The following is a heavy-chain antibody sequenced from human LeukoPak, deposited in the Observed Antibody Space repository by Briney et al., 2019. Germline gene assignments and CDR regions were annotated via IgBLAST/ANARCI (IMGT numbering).Heavy chain of an antibody. CDR1: GFTVSSNY. V-gene: IGHV3-53*01. J-gene: IGHJ4*02. CDR3: ARDADPSGHYSFFDY. D-gene: IGHD3-22*01. Sequence: GGSLRLSCAASGFTVSSNYMSWVRQAPGKGLEWVSVIYSGGSTYYADSVKGRFTVSRDNSKNTLYLQMNSLRAEDTAVYYCARDADPSGHYSFFDYWGQGTLVTVSS. CDR2: IYSGGST.